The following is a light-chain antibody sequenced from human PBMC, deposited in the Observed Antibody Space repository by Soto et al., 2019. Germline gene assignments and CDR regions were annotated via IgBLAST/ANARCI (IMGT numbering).Light chain of an antibody. V-gene: IGKV3-15*01. CDR3: QQYNNWPIYT. CDR2: GAS. Sequence: EIVMTQSPATLSVSPGERATLSCRASQSVSSNLAWYQQKAGQAPRLLIYGASTRATGIPDRFSGSGSGTEFTLTISSLQSGDFAVYYCQQYNNWPIYTFGQGTKLEFK. CDR1: QSVSSN. J-gene: IGKJ2*01.